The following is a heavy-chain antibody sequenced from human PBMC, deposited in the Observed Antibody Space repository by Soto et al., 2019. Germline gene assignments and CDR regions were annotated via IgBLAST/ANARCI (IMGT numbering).Heavy chain of an antibody. J-gene: IGHJ6*02. V-gene: IGHV3-48*02. CDR1: GFTFSSYS. CDR2: ISSSSSTI. Sequence: GGSLRLSCAASGFTFSSYSMNWVRQAPGKGLEWVSYISSSSSTIYYADSVKGRFTISRDNAKNSLYLQMNSLRDEDTAVYYCARDGIAARPLPYYYYGMDVWGQGTTVTVSS. CDR3: ARDGIAARPLPYYYYGMDV. D-gene: IGHD6-6*01.